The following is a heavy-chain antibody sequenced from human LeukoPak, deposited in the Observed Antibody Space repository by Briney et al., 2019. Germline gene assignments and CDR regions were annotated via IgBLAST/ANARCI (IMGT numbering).Heavy chain of an antibody. CDR2: ISSSSSTI. V-gene: IGHV3-48*04. D-gene: IGHD1-26*01. CDR3: AREDSGSYSGFDY. Sequence: GGSLRLSCAASGFTFSSYSMNWVRQAPGKGLEWVSYISSSSSTIYYADSVKGRFTISRDNAKNSLYLQMNSLRAEDTAVYYCAREDSGSYSGFDYWGQGTLVTVSS. CDR1: GFTFSSYS. J-gene: IGHJ4*02.